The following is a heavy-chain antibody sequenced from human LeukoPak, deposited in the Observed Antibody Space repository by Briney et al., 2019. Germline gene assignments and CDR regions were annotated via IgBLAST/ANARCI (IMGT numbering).Heavy chain of an antibody. CDR2: ISYDGSNK. V-gene: IGHV3-30-3*01. Sequence: GGSLRLSCAAFGFTFSSYAMHWVRQAPGKGLEWVAVISYDGSNKYYADSVKGRFTISRDNSKNTLYLQMNSLRAEDTAVYYCARDKTIRITMVRGVMARGDYYYGMDVWGQGTTVTVSS. CDR3: ARDKTIRITMVRGVMARGDYYYGMDV. D-gene: IGHD3-10*01. J-gene: IGHJ6*02. CDR1: GFTFSSYA.